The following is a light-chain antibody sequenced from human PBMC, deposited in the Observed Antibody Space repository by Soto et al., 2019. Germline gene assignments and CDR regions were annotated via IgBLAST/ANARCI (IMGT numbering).Light chain of an antibody. J-gene: IGLJ1*01. CDR2: GNS. CDR3: QSYDSSLSGFYV. Sequence: QSALTQPPSVSGAPGQKVTISCTGSSSNIGAGYDVHWYQQLPGTAPKLLIYGNSNRPSGVPDRFSGSKSGTSASLAITGLQAEDEADYYCQSYDSSLSGFYVFGTGPKVTVL. CDR1: SSNIGAGYD. V-gene: IGLV1-40*01.